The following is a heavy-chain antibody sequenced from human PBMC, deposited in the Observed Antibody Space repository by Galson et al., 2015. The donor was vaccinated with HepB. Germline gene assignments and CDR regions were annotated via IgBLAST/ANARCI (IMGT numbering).Heavy chain of an antibody. Sequence: SLRLSCAASGFTFSSYGMHWVRQAPGKGLEWVAFIRYDGSNKYYADSVKGRFTISRDNSKNTLYLQMNSLRAEDTAVYYCAKDRWELPYYYYYGMDVWGQGTTVTVSS. CDR2: IRYDGSNK. V-gene: IGHV3-30*02. CDR3: AKDRWELPYYYYYGMDV. J-gene: IGHJ6*02. D-gene: IGHD1-26*01. CDR1: GFTFSSYG.